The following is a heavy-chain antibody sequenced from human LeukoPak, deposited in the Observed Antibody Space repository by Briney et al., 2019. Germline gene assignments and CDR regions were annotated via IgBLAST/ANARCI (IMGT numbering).Heavy chain of an antibody. CDR3: ARDHGDYVGVKVGFDS. CDR1: GYTFTNYG. V-gene: IGHV1-18*01. J-gene: IGHJ4*02. D-gene: IGHD4-17*01. CDR2: INGYNGNT. Sequence: ASVKVSCKASGYTFTNYGISWVRQAPGQRLEWVARINGYNGNTAYAQKVEDRVTPTADTSTAYLELRSLTSDDTAVYYCARDHGDYVGVKVGFDSWGQGTLVTVSS.